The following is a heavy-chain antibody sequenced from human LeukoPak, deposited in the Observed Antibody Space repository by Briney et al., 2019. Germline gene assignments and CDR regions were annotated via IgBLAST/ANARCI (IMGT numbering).Heavy chain of an antibody. CDR1: GGSFSGYY. CDR2: INHSGST. D-gene: IGHD3-3*01. V-gene: IGHV4-34*01. CDR3: ARAFYYDFWSGYYMGPDY. Sequence: SETLSLTCAVYGGSFSGYYWSRIRQPPGKGLEWIGEINHSGSTNYNPSLKSRVTISVDTSKNQFSLKLSSVTAADTAVYYCARAFYYDFWSGYYMGPDYWGQGTLVTVSS. J-gene: IGHJ4*02.